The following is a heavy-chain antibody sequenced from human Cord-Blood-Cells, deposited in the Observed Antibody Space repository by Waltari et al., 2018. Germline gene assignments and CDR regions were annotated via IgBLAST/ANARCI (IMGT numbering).Heavy chain of an antibody. V-gene: IGHV3-11*01. Sequence: VQLVESGGGLVKPGGSLRLSCAASGFTFSDYYMSWIRQAPGKGLEWVSYISSSGSTIYYADSVKGRFTISRDNAKNSLYLQMNSLKAEDTAVYYCARDAEFRGGNLYYYYYGMDVWGQGTTVTVSS. D-gene: IGHD2-15*01. CDR1: GFTFSDYY. CDR2: ISSSGSTI. CDR3: ARDAEFRGGNLYYYYYGMDV. J-gene: IGHJ6*02.